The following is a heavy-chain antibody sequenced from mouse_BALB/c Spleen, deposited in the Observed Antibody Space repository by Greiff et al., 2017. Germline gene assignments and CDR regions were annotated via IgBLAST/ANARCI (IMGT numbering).Heavy chain of an antibody. D-gene: IGHD1-1*01. J-gene: IGHJ2*01. CDR3: ARGYYYGSSPDY. Sequence: EVKLVESGGGLVQPGGSLKLSCAASGFTFSSYGMSWVRQTPDKRLELVATINSNGGSTYYPDSVKGRFTISRDNAKNTLYLQMSSLKSEDTAMYYCARGYYYGSSPDYWGQGTTLTVSS. CDR1: GFTFSSYG. V-gene: IGHV5-6-3*01. CDR2: INSNGGST.